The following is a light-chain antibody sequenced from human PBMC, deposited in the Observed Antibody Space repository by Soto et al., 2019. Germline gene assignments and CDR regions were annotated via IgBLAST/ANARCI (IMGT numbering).Light chain of an antibody. V-gene: IGKV3-15*01. CDR3: QQYTNWPPWT. Sequence: EIVMTQSPATLSVSPGERATLSCRASPSVSSNLSWYQQKPGQAPRLLIYGASTRATGIPARFSGSVSGTEVTLTISSLQSEDFAVYYCQQYTNWPPWTFGQGTKVEI. CDR1: PSVSSN. J-gene: IGKJ1*01. CDR2: GAS.